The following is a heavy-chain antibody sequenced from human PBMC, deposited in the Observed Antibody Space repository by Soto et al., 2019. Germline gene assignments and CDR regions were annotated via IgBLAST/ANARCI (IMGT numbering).Heavy chain of an antibody. V-gene: IGHV3-7*01. CDR1: GFTFSSYW. J-gene: IGHJ6*02. D-gene: IGHD1-1*01. CDR2: IKQDGSEK. CDR3: ARGKRNDGYYYYGMDV. Sequence: GGSLRLSCAASGFTFSSYWMSWVRQAPGKGLEWVANIKQDGSEKYYVDSVKGRFTISRDNAKNSLYLQMNSLRAEDTAVYYCARGKRNDGYYYYGMDVWGQGTTVTVSS.